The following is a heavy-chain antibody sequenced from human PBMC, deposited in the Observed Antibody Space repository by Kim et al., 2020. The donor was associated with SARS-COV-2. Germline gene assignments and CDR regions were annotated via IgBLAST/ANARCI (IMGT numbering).Heavy chain of an antibody. Sequence: AQKLQGRVTMTTDTSTSTAYMEPRSLRSDDTAVYYCARVISRSSSYHFDYWGQGTLVTVSS. CDR3: ARVISRSSSYHFDY. J-gene: IGHJ4*02. V-gene: IGHV1-18*01. D-gene: IGHD6-13*01.